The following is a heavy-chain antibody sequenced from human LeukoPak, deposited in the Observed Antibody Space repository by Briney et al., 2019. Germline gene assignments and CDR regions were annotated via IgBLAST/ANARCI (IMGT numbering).Heavy chain of an antibody. J-gene: IGHJ4*02. CDR2: INNDGSDR. D-gene: IGHD3-22*01. V-gene: IGHV3-74*01. CDR1: GFTFSSDY. Sequence: GGSLRLSCAASGFTFSSDYMHWVRQAPGKGLVWVSRINNDGSDRSYADSVKGRFTISRDNSKNTLYLQMNSLRAEDTAVYYCARDSNVYYYDSSGYVDYWGQGTLVTVSS. CDR3: ARDSNVYYYDSSGYVDY.